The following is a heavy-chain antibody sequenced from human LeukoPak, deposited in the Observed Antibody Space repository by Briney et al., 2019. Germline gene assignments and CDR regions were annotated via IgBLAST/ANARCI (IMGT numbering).Heavy chain of an antibody. CDR2: IYYSGST. J-gene: IGHJ5*02. CDR1: GGSFSSSYYY. CDR3: ARGKNWFVP. V-gene: IGHV4-39*07. Sequence: SETLSLTCTVSGGSFSSSYYYWGWIRQPPGKGLEWIGSIYYSGSTYYNPSLKSRLTTSIDISKNQFSLTLTSVTVADTAVYYCARGKNWFVPWGQGILVTVSS. D-gene: IGHD3-10*01.